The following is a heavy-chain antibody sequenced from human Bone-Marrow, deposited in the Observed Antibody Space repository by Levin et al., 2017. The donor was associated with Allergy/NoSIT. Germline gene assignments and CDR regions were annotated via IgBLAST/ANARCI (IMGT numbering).Heavy chain of an antibody. CDR1: GDSFGLYY. Sequence: SETLSLTCSFSGDSFGLYYWSWIRQPPGKELEWMGYVYYSGNTNYNPALRSRLTISIETSNNQFSLNLRSVTAADTATYYCACARDGSGWHFDLWGRGSLVTVSS. CDR3: ACARDGSGWHFDL. CDR2: VYYSGNT. V-gene: IGHV4-59*01. D-gene: IGHD6-19*01. J-gene: IGHJ2*01.